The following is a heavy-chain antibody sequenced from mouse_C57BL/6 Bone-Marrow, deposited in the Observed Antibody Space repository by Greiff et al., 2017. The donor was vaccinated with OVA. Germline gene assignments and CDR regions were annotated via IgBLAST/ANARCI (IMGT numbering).Heavy chain of an antibody. CDR2: IYPGDGDT. V-gene: IGHV1-82*01. J-gene: IGHJ2*01. CDR1: GYAFSSSW. D-gene: IGHD1-1*01. CDR3: ARGLRYYFDY. Sequence: VQLKESGPELVKPGASVKISCKASGYAFSSSWMNWVKQRPGKGLEWIGRIYPGDGDTNYNGKFKGKATLTADKSSSTAYMQLSSLTSEDSAVYFCARGLRYYFDYWGQGTTLTVSS.